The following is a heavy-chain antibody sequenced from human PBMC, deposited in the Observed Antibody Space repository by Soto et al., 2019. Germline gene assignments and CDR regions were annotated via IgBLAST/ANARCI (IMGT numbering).Heavy chain of an antibody. CDR1: GGSFSSYA. Sequence: GASVEVSCKESGGSFSSYAISSVRQAPGQGLEWMGGIIPIFGTANYTQKFQGRVTITADESTSTAYMELSSLRSEDTAVYYCARWIHYYGMDVWGQGTTVTVSS. D-gene: IGHD5-12*01. CDR3: ARWIHYYGMDV. V-gene: IGHV1-69*01. J-gene: IGHJ6*02. CDR2: IIPIFGTA.